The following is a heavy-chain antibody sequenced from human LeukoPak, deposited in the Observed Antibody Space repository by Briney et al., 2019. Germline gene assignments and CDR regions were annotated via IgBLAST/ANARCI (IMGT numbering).Heavy chain of an antibody. D-gene: IGHD2-2*01. CDR2: IGVDGTIE. CDR3: VLVVVPAAVWHFDL. Sequence: GGTLSLSCAVSGFIFTHYGFHGVCEAPGKGLEWGAVIGVDGTIESYAKSVKGRFTISRDNSRNTLYLQMNSLRTEDTAVYYCVLVVVPAAVWHFDLWGRGTLVTVSS. J-gene: IGHJ2*01. V-gene: IGHV3-33*01. CDR1: GFIFTHYG.